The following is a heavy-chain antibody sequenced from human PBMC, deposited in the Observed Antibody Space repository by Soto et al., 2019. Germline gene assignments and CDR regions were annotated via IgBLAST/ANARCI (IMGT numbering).Heavy chain of an antibody. CDR1: GYSFSNFY. CDR2: IDPSSGTT. Sequence: ASVKVSCKPSGYSFSNFYVHWVRQAPGQGLEWMGVIDPSSGTTSYTQKFQERVTMTTDTSTSTAYMELRSLRSDDTAVYYCARASGNYDFWSGYNYYYYGMDVWGQGTTVTVSS. J-gene: IGHJ6*02. CDR3: ARASGNYDFWSGYNYYYYGMDV. D-gene: IGHD3-3*01. V-gene: IGHV1-46*01.